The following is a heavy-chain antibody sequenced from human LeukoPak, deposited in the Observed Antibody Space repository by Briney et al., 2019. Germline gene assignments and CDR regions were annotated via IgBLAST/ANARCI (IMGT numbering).Heavy chain of an antibody. CDR1: GYTFTSYY. CDR3: ATSGGVGASFDY. V-gene: IGHV1-46*01. J-gene: IGHJ4*02. D-gene: IGHD1-26*01. CDR2: INPSGGST. Sequence: ASVKDSCKASGYTFTSYYMHWVRQAPGQGLEWMGIINPSGGSTSYAQKFQGRVTMTRDTSTSTVYMELSSLRSEDTAVYYCATSGGVGASFDYWGQGTLVTVSS.